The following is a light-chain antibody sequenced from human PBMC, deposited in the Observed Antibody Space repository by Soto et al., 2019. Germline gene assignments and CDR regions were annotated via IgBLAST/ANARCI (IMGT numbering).Light chain of an antibody. Sequence: EIVLTQSPATLSVSPGERATLSCRANQTISSNLAWYQPKPGQAPRILIFGASTRATGIPARFSGSGSGTESTLTISSLQSEDFAVYYCQQYNIWPTFGQGTRLEI. V-gene: IGKV3-15*01. J-gene: IGKJ5*01. CDR3: QQYNIWPT. CDR1: QTISSN. CDR2: GAS.